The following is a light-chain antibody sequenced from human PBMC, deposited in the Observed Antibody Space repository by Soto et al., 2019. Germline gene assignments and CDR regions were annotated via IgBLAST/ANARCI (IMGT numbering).Light chain of an antibody. J-gene: IGKJ2*01. CDR3: QQYGSSPPT. CDR1: QSVSSSY. Sequence: EIVLTQSPGTLSLSPGERATLACRAGQSVSSSYLAWYQQKPGQAPRLLIYGASSRATDIPDRFSGSGSGTDFTLTISRLEPEDFAVYYCQQYGSSPPTFGQGTKLEIK. V-gene: IGKV3-20*01. CDR2: GAS.